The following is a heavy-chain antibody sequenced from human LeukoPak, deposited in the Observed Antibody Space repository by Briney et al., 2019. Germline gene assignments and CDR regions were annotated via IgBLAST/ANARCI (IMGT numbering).Heavy chain of an antibody. CDR3: ARTWGRFDY. D-gene: IGHD7-27*01. CDR1: GFTFSSYE. J-gene: IGHJ4*02. V-gene: IGHV3-48*03. CDR2: ISNSATTV. Sequence: PGGSLRLSCAASGFTFSSYEMNWVRQAPGKGLEWVSYISNSATTVYYADSVKGRFTISRDNSKNTLYLQMNSLRAEDTAVYYCARTWGRFDYWGQGTLVTVSS.